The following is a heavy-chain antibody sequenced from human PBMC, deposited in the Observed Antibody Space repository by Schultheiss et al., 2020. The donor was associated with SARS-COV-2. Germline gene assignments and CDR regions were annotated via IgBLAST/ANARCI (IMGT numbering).Heavy chain of an antibody. CDR1: GYSISSGYY. CDR2: INHSGST. J-gene: IGHJ6*03. CDR3: ARGSIAAPYYYYYYMDV. Sequence: SETLSLTCAVSGYSISSGYYWSWIRQPPGKGLEWIGEINHSGSTNYNPSLKSRVTISVDTSKNQFSLKLSSVTAADTAVYYCARGSIAAPYYYYYYMDVWGKGTTVTVSS. D-gene: IGHD6-6*01. V-gene: IGHV4-34*01.